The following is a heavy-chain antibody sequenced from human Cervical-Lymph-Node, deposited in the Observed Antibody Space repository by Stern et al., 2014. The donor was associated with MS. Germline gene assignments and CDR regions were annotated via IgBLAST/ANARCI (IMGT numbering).Heavy chain of an antibody. CDR2: SSWNSVSI. CDR1: GFRFDLYA. V-gene: IGHV3-9*01. J-gene: IGHJ4*02. Sequence: EVQLVESGGDLVQPGRSLRLSCAASGFRFDLYAMHWVRQAPGKGLEWVAVSSWNSVSIGYAGSVNGRFTISRDNVKNFLYLQMDSLRPEDTALYYCAKEIRRADSSPDYWGQGALVTVSS. CDR3: AKEIRRADSSPDY. D-gene: IGHD6-19*01.